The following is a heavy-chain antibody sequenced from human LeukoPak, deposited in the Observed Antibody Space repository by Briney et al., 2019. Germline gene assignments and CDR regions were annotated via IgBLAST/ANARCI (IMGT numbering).Heavy chain of an antibody. CDR1: GFTFSSYE. CDR3: ARGFRDTAMFLDY. Sequence: PGGSLRLSCAASGFTFSSYEMNWVRQAPGKWLEWISAISGSSSNVYYAASVRGRFTISRDNAENSLYLQLNTMRAEDTAVYYCARGFRDTAMFLDYWGQGTLVTVS. D-gene: IGHD5-18*01. CDR2: ISGSSSNV. J-gene: IGHJ4*02. V-gene: IGHV3-48*03.